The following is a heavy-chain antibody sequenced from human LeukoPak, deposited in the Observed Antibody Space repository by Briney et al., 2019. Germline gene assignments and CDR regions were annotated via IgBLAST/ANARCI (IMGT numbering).Heavy chain of an antibody. J-gene: IGHJ5*02. CDR3: ARGSLTVDP. V-gene: IGHV4-30-4*01. Sequence: PSQTLSLTCIVSGGSISSGDYYWTWIRQPPGKGLEWIGYIYHSGNTYYNQSLKSRVTISLDTSKNQFSLNLNSVTAADTAVYFCARGSLTVDPWGQGTLVTVSS. CDR1: GGSISSGDYY. CDR2: IYHSGNT.